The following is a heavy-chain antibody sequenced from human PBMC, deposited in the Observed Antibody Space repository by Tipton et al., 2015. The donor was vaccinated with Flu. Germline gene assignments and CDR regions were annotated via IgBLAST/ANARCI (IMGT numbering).Heavy chain of an antibody. Sequence: TLSLTCTVSGGSISSFYWSWIRQPAGKGLEWIGRMYSSGTTKYNPSLKSRVTMSVDTTKNQFSLKLSSVTAADTAAYYCARNPNFWGRKRVNYFDIWGQGTLVTVSS. J-gene: IGHJ4*02. CDR3: ARNPNFWGRKRVNYFDI. D-gene: IGHD3-3*01. V-gene: IGHV4-4*07. CDR1: GGSISSFY. CDR2: MYSSGTT.